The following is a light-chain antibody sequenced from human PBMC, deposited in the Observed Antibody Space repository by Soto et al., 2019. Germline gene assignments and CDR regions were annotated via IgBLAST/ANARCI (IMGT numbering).Light chain of an antibody. CDR2: GAS. J-gene: IGKJ1*01. Sequence: EIVMTQSPATLSVSPGERATLSCRASQSVSSNLAWYQQKPGQAPRLLIYGASTRATGIPARFSGSGSGTKFTLTIISRQSEDFAVYYCQQYNNWPPWTFGQGTKVEIK. CDR1: QSVSSN. CDR3: QQYNNWPPWT. V-gene: IGKV3-15*01.